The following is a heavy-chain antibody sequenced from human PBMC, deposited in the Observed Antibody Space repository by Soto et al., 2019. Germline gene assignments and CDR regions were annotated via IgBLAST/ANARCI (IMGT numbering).Heavy chain of an antibody. D-gene: IGHD1-1*01. CDR1: GFTVSSNY. V-gene: IGHV3-66*01. J-gene: IGHJ4*02. Sequence: EVQLVESGGGLVQPGGSLRLSCAASGFTVSSNYMSWVRQAPGKGLEWVSVIYSGGSTYYADSVKGRFTISRDNSKNTLYLQMNSLRAEDTAVYYCARAGPPLERRWGLDYWGQGTLVTVSS. CDR2: IYSGGST. CDR3: ARAGPPLERRWGLDY.